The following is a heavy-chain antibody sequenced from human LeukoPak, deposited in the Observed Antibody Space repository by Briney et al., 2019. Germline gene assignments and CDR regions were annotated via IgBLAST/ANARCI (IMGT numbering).Heavy chain of an antibody. V-gene: IGHV3-53*01. D-gene: IGHD3-22*01. CDR1: DFIVSSHF. CDR3: ASGENSGYDY. CDR2: IYSGGST. J-gene: IGHJ4*02. Sequence: GGSLRLSCAASDFIVSSHFMTWIRQAPGKGLEWVSIIYSGGSTYYADSVKGRFTISRDNSKNTLYFHMNSLRVEDTAVYYCASGENSGYDYWGQGTLVTVSS.